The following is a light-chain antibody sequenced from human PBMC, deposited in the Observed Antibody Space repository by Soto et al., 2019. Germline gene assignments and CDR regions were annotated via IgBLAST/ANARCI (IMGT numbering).Light chain of an antibody. V-gene: IGKV2-28*01. CDR3: MQALQTPRT. Sequence: EIVMTQSPLSLPVTPGEPASISCKSSQSLLHSNGYNFLDWYLQKPGQSPRLLIYLGSNRASGVHDRFSGSGSGTDFTLKISRVEAEDVGVYYCMQALQTPRTFGQGTKVELK. CDR1: QSLLHSNGYNF. CDR2: LGS. J-gene: IGKJ1*01.